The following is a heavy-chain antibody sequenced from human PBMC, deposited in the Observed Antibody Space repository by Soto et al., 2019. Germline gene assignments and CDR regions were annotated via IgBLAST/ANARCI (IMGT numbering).Heavy chain of an antibody. Sequence: SGKVSCKASGCTFSSYSISWVRQAPGQGLEWMGRIIPVSGKTKYAQKFQGRITITADKSTSTAYMELSSLRSEDTAVYYCARAVSGYYLYYFDYWGQGTLVTVSS. D-gene: IGHD3-3*01. J-gene: IGHJ4*02. CDR2: IIPVSGKT. CDR1: GCTFSSYS. CDR3: ARAVSGYYLYYFDY. V-gene: IGHV1-69*08.